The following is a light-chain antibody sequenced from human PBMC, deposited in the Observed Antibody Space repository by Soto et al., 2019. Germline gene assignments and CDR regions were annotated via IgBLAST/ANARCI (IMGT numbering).Light chain of an antibody. CDR3: SSFTTSKTWV. J-gene: IGLJ3*02. V-gene: IGLV2-14*01. CDR1: SSDVGAYDY. Sequence: QSVLTQPASVSGSPGQSITISCTGTSSDVGAYDYVSWYQQHPGKAPKFMLYEVSNRPSGLSDRFSGSKSGNTASLTISGLQAEYEAHYYCSSFTTSKTWVFGGGTKLTVL. CDR2: EVS.